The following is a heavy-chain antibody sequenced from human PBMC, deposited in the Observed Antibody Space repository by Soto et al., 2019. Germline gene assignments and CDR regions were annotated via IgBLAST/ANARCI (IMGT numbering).Heavy chain of an antibody. D-gene: IGHD3-22*01. V-gene: IGHV3-30-3*01. CDR2: ISKDGNND. CDR1: GFTFSRNA. Sequence: GGSLRLSCAASGFTFSRNAMHWVRQAPGKGLEWVAIISKDGNNDYYADSVKGRSTISRDNSKNTLYLEMNNLSAEDTAMYYCARDFYDSSGYSADFDYWGQGTLVTVSS. J-gene: IGHJ4*02. CDR3: ARDFYDSSGYSADFDY.